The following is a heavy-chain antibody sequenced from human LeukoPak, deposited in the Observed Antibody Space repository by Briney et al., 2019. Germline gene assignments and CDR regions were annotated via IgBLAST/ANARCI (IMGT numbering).Heavy chain of an antibody. J-gene: IGHJ4*02. CDR2: IWYNEGDNQ. CDR1: GFMFATYG. V-gene: IGHV3-33*01. Sequence: GGSLRLSCAASGFMFATYGMHWVRQAPGKGLEWVAVIWYNEGDNQYYGDSVKGRFTISRDNSKNTLYLQMNSLRAGDTAVYYCARDSLLIEMATLFDYWGQGTLVTVSS. CDR3: ARDSLLIEMATLFDY. D-gene: IGHD5-24*01.